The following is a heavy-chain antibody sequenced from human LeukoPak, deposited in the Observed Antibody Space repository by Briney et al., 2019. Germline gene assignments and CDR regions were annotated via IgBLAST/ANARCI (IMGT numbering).Heavy chain of an antibody. CDR3: APSATSIAAAYGY. CDR1: GYTFTCYY. J-gene: IGHJ4*02. V-gene: IGHV1-2*02. Sequence: ASVKVSCKASGYTFTCYYMHWVRQAPGQGLEWMGWINPNSGGTNYAQKFQGRVTMTRDTSISTAYMELSRLRSDDTAVYYCAPSATSIAAAYGYWGQGTLVTVSS. D-gene: IGHD6-13*01. CDR2: INPNSGGT.